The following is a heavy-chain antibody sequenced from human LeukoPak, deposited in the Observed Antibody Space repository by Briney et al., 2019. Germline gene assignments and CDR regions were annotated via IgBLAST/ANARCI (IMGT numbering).Heavy chain of an antibody. CDR2: IYYSGST. J-gene: IGHJ5*02. D-gene: IGHD3-22*01. CDR3: ARHGGVRYYYDSSGYH. Sequence: SETLSLTCTVSGGSISSSSYYWGWIRQPPGKGLELIASIYYSGSTYYNPSLKSRVTISVDTSKNQFSLKLSSVTAADTAVYYCARHGGVRYYYDSSGYHWGQGTLVTVSS. V-gene: IGHV4-39*01. CDR1: GGSISSSSYY.